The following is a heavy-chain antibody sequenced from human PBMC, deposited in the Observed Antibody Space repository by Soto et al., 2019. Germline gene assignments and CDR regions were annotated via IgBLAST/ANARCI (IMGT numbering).Heavy chain of an antibody. Sequence: SVKVSCKASGGTFSSFGISWVRQAPGQGLEWMGGIIPVFGRPNYAQRFRGRLTITADEPTNTSYMELIDLTSEDTAVYYCAREASGYDFWGQGTQVTVSS. CDR3: AREASGYDF. J-gene: IGHJ1*01. CDR1: GGTFSSFG. D-gene: IGHD5-12*01. CDR2: IIPVFGRP. V-gene: IGHV1-69*13.